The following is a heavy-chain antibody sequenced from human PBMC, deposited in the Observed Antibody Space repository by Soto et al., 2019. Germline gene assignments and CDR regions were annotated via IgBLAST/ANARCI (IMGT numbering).Heavy chain of an antibody. Sequence: GGSLRLSCAASGFTFSSYGMHWVRQAPGKGLGWVAVISYDGSNKYYADSVKGRFTISRDNSKNTLYLQMNSLRAEDTAVYYCPKVPQKSGWDYYYGMDVWGQGPTVTVSS. D-gene: IGHD3-3*01. CDR1: GFTFSSYG. CDR3: PKVPQKSGWDYYYGMDV. V-gene: IGHV3-30*18. CDR2: ISYDGSNK. J-gene: IGHJ6*02.